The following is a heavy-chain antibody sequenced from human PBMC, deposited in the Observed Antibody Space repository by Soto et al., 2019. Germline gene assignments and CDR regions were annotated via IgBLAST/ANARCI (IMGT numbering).Heavy chain of an antibody. Sequence: GGSLSLSCAVSGFTFSDYAMNWVRQAPGKGLEWVSSISSSSSYIYYADSVKGRFTISRDNAKNSLYLQMNSLRAEDTAVYYCARDRRPIYCSSTSCYPPPWGQGTLVTVSS. CDR3: ARDRRPIYCSSTSCYPPP. V-gene: IGHV3-21*01. CDR1: GFTFSDYA. CDR2: ISSSSSYI. J-gene: IGHJ4*02. D-gene: IGHD2-2*01.